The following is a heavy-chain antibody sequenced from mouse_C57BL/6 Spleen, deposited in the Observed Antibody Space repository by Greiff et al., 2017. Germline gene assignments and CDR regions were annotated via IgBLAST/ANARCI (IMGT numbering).Heavy chain of an antibody. CDR3: ARGKPIKNYCDD. V-gene: IGHV14-2*01. CDR2: IDPEDGET. J-gene: IGHJ2*01. CDR1: GFNIKDYY. Sequence: EVQLQQSGAELVKPGASVKLSCTASGFNIKDYYMHWVKQRTEQGLEWIGRIDPEDGETKYAPKFQGKATITADTSSNTAYLQLSSLTSEDTAVYYWARGKPIKNYCDDWGQGTTLTVSS.